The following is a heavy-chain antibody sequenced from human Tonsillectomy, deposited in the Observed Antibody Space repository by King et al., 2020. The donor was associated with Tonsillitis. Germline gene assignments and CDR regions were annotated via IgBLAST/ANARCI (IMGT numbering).Heavy chain of an antibody. Sequence: VQLVESGGGLVQPGGSLRLSCAASGFTFSSYSMSWVRQGPGKGLEWVSGISGSGGSTYYADSVKGRFTISRDSSENTLYLQMNNLRDEDTAVYYCAKVGEEGWLRRTTLAAFDIWGQGTMVTVSS. J-gene: IGHJ3*02. D-gene: IGHD5-12*01. CDR3: AKVGEEGWLRRTTLAAFDI. V-gene: IGHV3-23*04. CDR2: ISGSGGST. CDR1: GFTFSSYS.